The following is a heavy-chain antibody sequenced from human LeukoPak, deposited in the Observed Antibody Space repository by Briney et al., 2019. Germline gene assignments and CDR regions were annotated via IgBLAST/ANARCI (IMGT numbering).Heavy chain of an antibody. J-gene: IGHJ3*02. V-gene: IGHV4-59*11. CDR3: ARWGDGSGSYRGFDI. D-gene: IGHD3-3*01. CDR2: IDNRGNT. Sequence: SETLSLTCTVSGGSISSQYWTWIRQPPGKGPEWIAYIDNRGNTNYNPSLRSRVTISIDTSKNQFSLKLSSVTAADTAAYYCARWGDGSGSYRGFDIWGQGTMVTVSS. CDR1: GGSISSQY.